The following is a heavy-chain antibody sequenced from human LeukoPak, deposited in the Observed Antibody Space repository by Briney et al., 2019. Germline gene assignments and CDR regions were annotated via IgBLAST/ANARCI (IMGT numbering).Heavy chain of an antibody. J-gene: IGHJ6*02. CDR2: MNPSTGNT. Sequence: ASVKVSCKDSGYTFTSYDINWVRKATGQGLEWVGWMNPSTGNTGYAQKFQGRVTMTRNTSISTAYMELSSLRSEDTAVYYCARVHYDFWSGYYPTYYYYGMDVWGQGTTVTVSS. D-gene: IGHD3-3*01. CDR1: GYTFTSYD. CDR3: ARVHYDFWSGYYPTYYYYGMDV. V-gene: IGHV1-8*01.